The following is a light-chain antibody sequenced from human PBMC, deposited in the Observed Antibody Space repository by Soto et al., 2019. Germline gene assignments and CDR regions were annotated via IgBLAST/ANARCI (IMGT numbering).Light chain of an antibody. CDR2: AAS. CDR3: QKSYSTLT. CDR1: QSISSY. J-gene: IGKJ3*01. V-gene: IGKV1-39*01. Sequence: DIQMTQSPSSLSASVGDRVTITCRASQSISSYLNWYQQKPGKAPKLLIYAASSLQSGVPSRFSGSGSGTDFTLTISSLQPEDVATYYCQKSYSTLTFGPGTKVDIK.